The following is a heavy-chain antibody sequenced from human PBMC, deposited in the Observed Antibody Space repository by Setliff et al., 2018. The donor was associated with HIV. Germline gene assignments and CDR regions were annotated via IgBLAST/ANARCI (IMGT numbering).Heavy chain of an antibody. CDR1: RFSFSTSW. V-gene: IGHV3-7*03. CDR3: ARGRGTGYSSSSMAHFDY. J-gene: IGHJ4*02. D-gene: IGHD6-13*01. CDR2: INEDGDKK. Sequence: PGGSLRLSCATSRFSFSTSWMTWVRQAPGKGLEWIANINEDGDKKYHAGSVKGRFTISRDNAKSSLFLQMNSLRAEDTAVYYCARGRGTGYSSSSMAHFDYWGQGTLVTVSS.